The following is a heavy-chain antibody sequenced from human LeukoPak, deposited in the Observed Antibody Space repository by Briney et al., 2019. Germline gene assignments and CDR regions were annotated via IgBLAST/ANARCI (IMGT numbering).Heavy chain of an antibody. V-gene: IGHV1-8*03. Sequence: ASVKVSCKASGYTFTCYDINWVRQATGQGLEWMGWMNPNSGNTGYAQKFQGRVTITRNTSISTAYMELSSLRSEDTAVYYCAGVGCSSTSCLIDAFDIWGQGTMVTVSS. CDR1: GYTFTCYD. D-gene: IGHD2-2*01. CDR2: MNPNSGNT. J-gene: IGHJ3*02. CDR3: AGVGCSSTSCLIDAFDI.